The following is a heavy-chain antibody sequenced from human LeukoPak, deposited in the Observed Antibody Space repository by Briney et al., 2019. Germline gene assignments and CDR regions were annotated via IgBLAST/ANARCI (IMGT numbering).Heavy chain of an antibody. CDR1: GFTFSHYV. CDR3: ARGPYDFWSANYSPPGERFDS. CDR2: ISYDGNNK. Sequence: TGGSLRLSCAASGFTFSHYVMHWVRQAPGKGLEWVAVISYDGNNKYYADSVKGRFTISRDNSKNTLYLQVNSLRVEDTAVYYCARGPYDFWSANYSPPGERFDSWGQGTLVTVSS. V-gene: IGHV3-30*03. J-gene: IGHJ5*01. D-gene: IGHD3-3*01.